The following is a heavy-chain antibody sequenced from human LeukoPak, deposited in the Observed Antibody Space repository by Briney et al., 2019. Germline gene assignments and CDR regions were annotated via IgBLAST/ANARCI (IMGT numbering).Heavy chain of an antibody. CDR1: GDSVSSNSAA. V-gene: IGHV6-1*01. Sequence: SQTLSLTCAISGDSVSSNSAAWNWIRQSPSRGLEWLGRTYYRSKWYNDYAVSVKSRITINPDSSKDQFSLQLNSVTPEDTAVYYCARGVGHTAMVTWYDYWGQGTLVTVSS. CDR2: TYYRSKWYN. D-gene: IGHD5-18*01. J-gene: IGHJ4*02. CDR3: ARGVGHTAMVTWYDY.